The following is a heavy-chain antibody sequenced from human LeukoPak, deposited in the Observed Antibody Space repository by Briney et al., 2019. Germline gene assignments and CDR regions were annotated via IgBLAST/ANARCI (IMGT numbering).Heavy chain of an antibody. CDR2: ISGSGGST. Sequence: GGSLRLSCAASGFTFSSYAMSWVRQAPGKGLEWVSAISGSGGSTYYADSVKGRFTIPRDNSKNTLYLQMNSLRAEDTAVYYCAKILGYCSSTSCYVAGYYGMDVWGKGTTVTVSS. CDR1: GFTFSSYA. D-gene: IGHD2-2*01. J-gene: IGHJ6*04. V-gene: IGHV3-23*01. CDR3: AKILGYCSSTSCYVAGYYGMDV.